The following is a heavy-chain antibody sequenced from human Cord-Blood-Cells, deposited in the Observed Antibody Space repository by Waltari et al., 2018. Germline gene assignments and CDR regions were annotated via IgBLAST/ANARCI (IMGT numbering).Heavy chain of an antibody. CDR2: INHSGST. D-gene: IGHD2-2*01. J-gene: IGHJ4*02. V-gene: IGHV4-34*01. CDR3: ARGGNVVVPAAIEEIDY. Sequence: QVPLQQWDAGLWHPAETLSPTCAAYGGCFRGYYWSCIRLPPGKGLEWIGEINHSGSTNYNPSLKSRVTIAVDTSKNQFSLKLSAVTAADTAVYYCARGGNVVVPAAIEEIDYWGQGTLVTVSS. CDR1: GGCFRGYY.